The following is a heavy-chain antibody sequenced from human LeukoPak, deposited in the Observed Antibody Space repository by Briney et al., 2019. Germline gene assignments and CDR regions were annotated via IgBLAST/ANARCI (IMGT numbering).Heavy chain of an antibody. V-gene: IGHV3-23*01. Sequence: PGGSLRLSCAASGFTFSSYAMSWVRQAPGKGLEWVSAISGSGGSTYYADSVKGRFTISRDNSKNTLYLQMNSQRAEDTAVYYCAKDFPPYYYDSSGYYSNWGQGTMVTVSS. CDR1: GFTFSSYA. D-gene: IGHD3-22*01. CDR3: AKDFPPYYYDSSGYYSN. CDR2: ISGSGGST. J-gene: IGHJ3*01.